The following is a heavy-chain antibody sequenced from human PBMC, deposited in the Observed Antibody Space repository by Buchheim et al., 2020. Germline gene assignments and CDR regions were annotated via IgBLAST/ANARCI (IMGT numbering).Heavy chain of an antibody. J-gene: IGHJ6*02. V-gene: IGHV3-23*01. Sequence: EVQLLESGGGLVQPGGSLRLSCAASGFTFSSYAMSWVRQAPGKGLEWVSAISGSGGSTYYADSVKGRFTICRDNSKNTLYLQMNSLRAEDTAVYYCAKDQGIAVAGIYYYYGMDVWGQGTT. CDR1: GFTFSSYA. CDR3: AKDQGIAVAGIYYYYGMDV. CDR2: ISGSGGST. D-gene: IGHD6-19*01.